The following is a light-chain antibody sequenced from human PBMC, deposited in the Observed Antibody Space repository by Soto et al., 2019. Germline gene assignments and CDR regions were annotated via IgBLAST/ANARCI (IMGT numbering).Light chain of an antibody. V-gene: IGKV3-15*01. CDR1: QSVGRN. J-gene: IGKJ3*01. Sequence: EIVVTQSPGILSVSPGDRATLSCRASQSVGRNLAWYQQKPGQAPTLLIYAASTRATGLPARFSGSGSGTDSTLTISSLQSDDFAVSYWQEYSKWPLFTFGPGTRVDIK. CDR3: QEYSKWPLFT. CDR2: AAS.